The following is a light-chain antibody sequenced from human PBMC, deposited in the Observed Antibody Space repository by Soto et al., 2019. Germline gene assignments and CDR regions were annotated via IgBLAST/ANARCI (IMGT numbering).Light chain of an antibody. Sequence: EIVLTQSPGPLSLSPGERATLSCRASQSVGSNYLAWYQQKPGQAPRLLVYGASSRATGISDRFSGSGSGTDFTLTISRLEPEDFAVYYCQHYVSPPITFGQGTRLEIK. V-gene: IGKV3-20*01. J-gene: IGKJ5*01. CDR2: GAS. CDR1: QSVGSNY. CDR3: QHYVSPPIT.